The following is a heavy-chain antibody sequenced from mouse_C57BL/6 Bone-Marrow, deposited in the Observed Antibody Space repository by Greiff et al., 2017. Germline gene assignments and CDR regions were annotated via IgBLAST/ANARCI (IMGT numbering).Heavy chain of an antibody. Sequence: QVQLQQSGAELVRPGASVTLSCKASGYTFTDYEMHWVKQTPVHGLEWIGAIDPETGGTAYNQKFKGKAILTADKSSSTAYMELRSLTSEDAAVYYCTRGGELLDYWGQSPTLAVSS. J-gene: IGHJ2*01. V-gene: IGHV1-15*01. CDR1: GYTFTDYE. CDR3: TRGGELLDY. CDR2: IDPETGGT.